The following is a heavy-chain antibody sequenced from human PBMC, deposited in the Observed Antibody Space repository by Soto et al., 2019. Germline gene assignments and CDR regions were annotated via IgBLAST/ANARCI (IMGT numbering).Heavy chain of an antibody. D-gene: IGHD1-26*01. CDR1: GYTFTSYG. J-gene: IGHJ4*02. CDR3: ARDLGGSYYAPVDY. V-gene: IGHV1-18*01. Sequence: QVQLVQSGAEVKKPGASVKVSCKASGYTFTSYGISWVRQAPGQGLEWMGWISAYNGNTKYAQKFQGRVTMTTDTSXSTAYMEPRSLRTDDTAVYYCARDLGGSYYAPVDYWGQGTLVTVSS. CDR2: ISAYNGNT.